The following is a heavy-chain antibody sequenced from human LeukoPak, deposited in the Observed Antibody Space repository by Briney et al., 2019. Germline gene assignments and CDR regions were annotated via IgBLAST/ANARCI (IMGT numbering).Heavy chain of an antibody. J-gene: IGHJ4*02. CDR2: IYSGGST. V-gene: IGHV3-53*01. Sequence: GGSLRLSCAAPGFTVSSNYMSWVRQAPGKGLEWVSVIYSGGSTYYADSVKGRFTISRDNSKNTLYLQMNSLRAEDTALYYCARGLVEMATIYFDYWGQGTLVAVSS. D-gene: IGHD5-24*01. CDR3: ARGLVEMATIYFDY. CDR1: GFTVSSNY.